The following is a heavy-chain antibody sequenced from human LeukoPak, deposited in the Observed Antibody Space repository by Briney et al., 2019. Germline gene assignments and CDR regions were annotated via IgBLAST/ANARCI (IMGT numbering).Heavy chain of an antibody. CDR2: ISSSSSYI. V-gene: IGHV3-21*01. CDR3: ARGPEGDDFWSGYPDV. Sequence: GGSLRLSCAASGFTFSSYSMNWVRQAPGKGLEWVSSISSSSSYIYYADSVKGRFTISRDNAKNSLYLQMNSLRAEDTAVYYCARGPEGDDFWSGYPDVWGKGTTVTVSS. D-gene: IGHD3-3*01. J-gene: IGHJ6*04. CDR1: GFTFSSYS.